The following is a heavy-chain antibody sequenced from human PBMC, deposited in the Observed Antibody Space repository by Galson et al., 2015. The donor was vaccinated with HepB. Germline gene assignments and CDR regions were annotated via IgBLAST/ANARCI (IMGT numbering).Heavy chain of an antibody. Sequence: SLRLSCAASGFTFSSYGMHWVRQAPGKGLEWVAVIWYDGSNKYYADSVKGRFTISRDNSKNTLYLQMNSLRAEDTAVYYCARDRWELLQARPQKEGDAFGIWGQGTMVTVSS. J-gene: IGHJ3*02. CDR2: IWYDGSNK. V-gene: IGHV3-33*08. CDR1: GFTFSSYG. CDR3: ARDRWELLQARPQKEGDAFGI. D-gene: IGHD1-26*01.